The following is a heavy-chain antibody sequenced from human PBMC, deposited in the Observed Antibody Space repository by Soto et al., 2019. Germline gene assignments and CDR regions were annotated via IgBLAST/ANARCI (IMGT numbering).Heavy chain of an antibody. Sequence: QVQLQEAGPGLVKPSETLSLTCTVSGGSFSSYSWSWFRQPAGKGLEWIGRIYTSGSTNYNPSLKIRVTMSVATSKTQFSLKLSSVTAADTAVYYCAITSMIYGMDVWGQGTTVTVSS. CDR2: IYTSGST. CDR3: AITSMIYGMDV. CDR1: GGSFSSYS. J-gene: IGHJ6*02. V-gene: IGHV4-4*07. D-gene: IGHD3-16*01.